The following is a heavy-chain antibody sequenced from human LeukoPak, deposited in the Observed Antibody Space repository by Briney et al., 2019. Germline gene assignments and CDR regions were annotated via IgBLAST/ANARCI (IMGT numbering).Heavy chain of an antibody. CDR2: IYYSGST. J-gene: IGHJ5*02. D-gene: IGHD3-10*01. CDR3: AGRFGELYSWFDP. Sequence: PSETLSLTCTVSGGSISSYYWSWIRQPAGEGLEWTEYIYYSGSTNYNPSLKSRVTISVDTSKNQFSLKLSSVTAADTAVYYCAGRFGELYSWFDPWGQGTLVTVSS. CDR1: GGSISSYY. V-gene: IGHV4-59*01.